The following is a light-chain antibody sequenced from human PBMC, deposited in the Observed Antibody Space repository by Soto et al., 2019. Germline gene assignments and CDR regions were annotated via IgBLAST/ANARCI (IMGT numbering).Light chain of an antibody. Sequence: QSALTQPASVSGSPGQSITISCTGTSSDVGGYNYVSWYKQHPGKAPKLMIYEVINRPSEVSNRFSGSKSGNTASLTISGLQAEDEADYYCSSYTSSSTVVFGGGTKLTVL. CDR3: SSYTSSSTVV. CDR1: SSDVGGYNY. J-gene: IGLJ2*01. V-gene: IGLV2-14*01. CDR2: EVI.